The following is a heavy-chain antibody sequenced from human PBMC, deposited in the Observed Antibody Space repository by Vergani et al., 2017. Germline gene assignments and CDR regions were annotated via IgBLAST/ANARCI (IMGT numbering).Heavy chain of an antibody. J-gene: IGHJ4*02. CDR1: GFTFSSYA. CDR3: ARDPDDYGGY. Sequence: VQLLESGGGLVQPGGSLRLSCAASGFTFSSYAMSWVRQAPGKGLEWVAVISYDGSNKYYADSVKGRFTISRDNSKNTLYLQMNSLRAEDTAVYYCARDPDDYGGYWGQGTLVTVSS. CDR2: ISYDGSNK. V-gene: IGHV3-30*03.